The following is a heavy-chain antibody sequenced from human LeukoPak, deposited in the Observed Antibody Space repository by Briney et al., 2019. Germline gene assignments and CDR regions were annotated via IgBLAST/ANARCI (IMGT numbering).Heavy chain of an antibody. V-gene: IGHV6-1*01. CDR3: ARVAGAASFDF. Sequence: LGRTYYRSKWYNDYAPSVQSRITINPDTSRNQFSLQLNSVTPEDTAVYYCARVAGAASFDFWGQGTLVTVSS. J-gene: IGHJ4*02. D-gene: IGHD3-16*01. CDR2: TYYRSKWYN.